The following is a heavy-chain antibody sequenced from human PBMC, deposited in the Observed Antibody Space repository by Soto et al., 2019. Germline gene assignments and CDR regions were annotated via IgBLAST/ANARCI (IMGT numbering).Heavy chain of an antibody. CDR1: GYTFTGYY. CDR3: ARDLNRLRFFLESRMDV. V-gene: IGHV1-2*02. J-gene: IGHJ6*02. D-gene: IGHD3-3*01. CDR2: INPNSGGT. Sequence: ASVKVSCKASGYTFTGYYMHWVRQAPGQGLEWMGWINPNSGGTNYAQKFQGRVTMTRDTSISTAYMELSRLRSDDTAVYYCARDLNRLRFFLESRMDVWGQGTTVTVSS.